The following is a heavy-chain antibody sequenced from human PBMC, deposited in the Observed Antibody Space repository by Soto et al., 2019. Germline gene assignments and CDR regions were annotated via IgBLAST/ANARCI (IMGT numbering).Heavy chain of an antibody. CDR3: ARGRMVRGVNYYYYYGMDV. V-gene: IGHV1-8*01. CDR1: GYTFTSYD. D-gene: IGHD3-10*01. CDR2: MNPNSGNT. Sequence: GASVKVSCKASGYTFTSYDINWVRQATGQGLEWMGWMNPNSGNTGYAQKFQGRVTMTRNTSISTAYMKLSSLRSEDTAVYYCARGRMVRGVNYYYYYGMDVWGQGTTVTVYS. J-gene: IGHJ6*02.